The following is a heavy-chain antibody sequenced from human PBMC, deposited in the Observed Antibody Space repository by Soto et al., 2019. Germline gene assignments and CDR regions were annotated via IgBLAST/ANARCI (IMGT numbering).Heavy chain of an antibody. D-gene: IGHD3-3*01. CDR1: GGSXSGYY. CDR2: INHSGST. CDR3: ARQYYDFWSGSSYYYGMDV. Sequence: SETLSLTCAVYGGSXSGYYWSWICQPPGKGLEWIGEINHSGSTNYNPSLKSRVTISVDTSKNQFSLKLSSVTAADTAVYYCARQYYDFWSGSSYYYGMDVWGQGTTVTVSS. J-gene: IGHJ6*02. V-gene: IGHV4-34*01.